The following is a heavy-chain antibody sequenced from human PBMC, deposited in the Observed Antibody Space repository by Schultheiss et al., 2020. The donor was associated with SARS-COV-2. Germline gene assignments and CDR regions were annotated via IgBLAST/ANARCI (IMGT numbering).Heavy chain of an antibody. V-gene: IGHV4-34*01. J-gene: IGHJ3*02. CDR3: ARGSRDAFDI. CDR1: GDSISSYY. CDR2: IYHSGST. Sequence: SQTLSLTCTVSGDSISSYYWGWIRQPPGKGLEWIGEIYHSGSTNYNPSLKSRVTISVDTSKNQFSLKLSSVTAADTAVYYCARGSRDAFDIWGQGTMVTVSS.